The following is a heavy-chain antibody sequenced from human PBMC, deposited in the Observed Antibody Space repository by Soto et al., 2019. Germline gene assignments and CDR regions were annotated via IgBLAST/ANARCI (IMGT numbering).Heavy chain of an antibody. V-gene: IGHV1-18*01. CDR1: GYAFTTYG. CDR2: ISAHNGNT. D-gene: IGHD4-17*01. Sequence: QVHLVQSGAEVKKPGASVKVSCKGSGYAFTTYGITWVRQDPGQGLEWMGWISAHNGNTNPAQKLEGRVSATTDTSTSTSYMELRGLRSDDTAVYYCARGRYGDYWGQGALVTVSS. CDR3: ARGRYGDY. J-gene: IGHJ4*02.